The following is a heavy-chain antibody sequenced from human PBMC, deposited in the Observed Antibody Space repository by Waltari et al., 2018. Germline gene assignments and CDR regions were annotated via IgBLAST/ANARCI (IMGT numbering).Heavy chain of an antibody. V-gene: IGHV3-7*04. J-gene: IGHJ4*02. CDR2: IKQDGSEK. CDR3: ARGSIAVALGGDY. CDR1: GFTFSSYW. D-gene: IGHD6-19*01. Sequence: EVQLVESGGGLVQPGGSLRLSCAASGFTFSSYWMSWVRQAPGKGLEWVANIKQDGSEKYYVYSVKGRFTISRDNAKNSLYLQMNSLRAEDTAVYYCARGSIAVALGGDYWGQGTLVTVSS.